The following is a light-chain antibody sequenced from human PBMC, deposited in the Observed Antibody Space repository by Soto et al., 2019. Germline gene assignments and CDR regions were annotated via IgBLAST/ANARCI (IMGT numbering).Light chain of an antibody. CDR1: SSKIGAGYD. CDR2: GNS. J-gene: IGLJ1*01. Sequence: QSALTQPPSVAGAPGQRVTISCTGSSSKIGAGYDVHWYQQLPGTAPKLLIYGNSNRPSGVPDRFSGSKSGTSASLAITGLQAEDEADYYCQSYDSSLSGSVSGTGTKVTV. V-gene: IGLV1-40*01. CDR3: QSYDSSLSGSV.